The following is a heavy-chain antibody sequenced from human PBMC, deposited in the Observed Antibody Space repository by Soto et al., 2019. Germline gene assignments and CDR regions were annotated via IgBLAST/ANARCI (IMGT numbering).Heavy chain of an antibody. Sequence: SETLSLTCTVSGGSISSGDYYWSWIRQPPGKGLEWIGYIYYSGSTYYNPSLKSRVTISVDTSKNQFSLKLSSVTAADTAVYYCARAGIRVLMVYAMNWFDPWGQGILVTVSS. CDR2: IYYSGST. V-gene: IGHV4-30-4*01. D-gene: IGHD2-8*01. CDR3: ARAGIRVLMVYAMNWFDP. J-gene: IGHJ5*02. CDR1: GGSISSGDYY.